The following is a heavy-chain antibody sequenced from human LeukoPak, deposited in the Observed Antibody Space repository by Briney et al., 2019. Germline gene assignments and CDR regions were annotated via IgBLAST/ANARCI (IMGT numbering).Heavy chain of an antibody. Sequence: GGSLRLSCAASGFTFSDYWMGWGRQAPGKGLEWLANIKQDGSEQYYVDSVKGRFTVSRDNAKNSLYLQINSLRAEDTAVYYCARIRLRAFDVWGQGTMVTVSS. CDR2: IKQDGSEQ. V-gene: IGHV3-7*05. J-gene: IGHJ3*01. CDR1: GFTFSDYW. D-gene: IGHD4-17*01. CDR3: ARIRLRAFDV.